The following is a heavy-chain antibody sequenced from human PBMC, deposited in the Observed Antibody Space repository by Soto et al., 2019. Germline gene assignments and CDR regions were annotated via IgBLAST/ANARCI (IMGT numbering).Heavy chain of an antibody. CDR1: GFTFSSYS. D-gene: IGHD3-10*01. CDR2: ISSSSSTI. J-gene: IGHJ3*02. CDR3: ARPSMEGGVRGERAFDI. V-gene: IGHV3-48*02. Sequence: GGSLRLSCAASGFTFSSYSMNWVRQAPGKGLEWVSYISSSSSTIYYADSVKGRFTISRDNAKNSLYLQMNSLRDEDTAVYYCARPSMEGGVRGERAFDIWGQGTMVTVSS.